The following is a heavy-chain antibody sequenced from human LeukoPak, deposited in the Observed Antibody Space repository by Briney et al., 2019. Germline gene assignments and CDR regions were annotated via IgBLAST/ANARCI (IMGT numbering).Heavy chain of an antibody. J-gene: IGHJ4*02. D-gene: IGHD3-3*01. CDR3: ATDRGWRTSGYYLYYFEY. V-gene: IGHV3-7*01. CDR1: GFIFTNYF. Sequence: GGSLRLSCAASGFIFTNYFMSWVRQAPGKGREWVASMKHEGSEKYYVDSVRGRFTISRDNTMNSLYLQMSSLRAEDTAVYYCATDRGWRTSGYYLYYFEYWGQGTLVTYSS. CDR2: MKHEGSEK.